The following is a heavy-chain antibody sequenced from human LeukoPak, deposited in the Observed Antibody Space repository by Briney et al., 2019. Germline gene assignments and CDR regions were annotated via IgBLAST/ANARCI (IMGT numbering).Heavy chain of an antibody. V-gene: IGHV1-2*02. CDR3: ARSPPAEMATTGVDY. Sequence: PWASVKVSCKASGYTFSGYYMQWVRQAPGQGLEWVGWINPNNGGTNYAQNFQGRVTMTRDTSINTAYMELSRLRSDDTAVYYCARSPPAEMATTGVDYWGQGTLVTVSS. CDR2: INPNNGGT. D-gene: IGHD5-24*01. CDR1: GYTFSGYY. J-gene: IGHJ4*02.